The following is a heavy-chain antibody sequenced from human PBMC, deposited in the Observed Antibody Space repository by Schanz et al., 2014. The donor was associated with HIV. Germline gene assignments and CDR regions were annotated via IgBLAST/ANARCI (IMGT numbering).Heavy chain of an antibody. J-gene: IGHJ3*02. CDR1: GGTFSRYA. Sequence: QVELVQSGAEVKKPGSSVKVSCNASGGTFSRYAISWVRQAPGQGLDWVGDINPIFGTPHYAQKFQDRVTITADESTTTAYMELSSLRSEDTAVYYCARGEMVRGVVKQHGFQIWGQGTMVTVSS. V-gene: IGHV1-69*01. D-gene: IGHD3-10*01. CDR2: INPIFGTP. CDR3: ARGEMVRGVVKQHGFQI.